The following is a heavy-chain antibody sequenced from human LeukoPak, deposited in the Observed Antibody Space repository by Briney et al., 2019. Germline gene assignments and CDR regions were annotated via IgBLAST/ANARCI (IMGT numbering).Heavy chain of an antibody. CDR1: SGSITSTRYY. CDR3: ARQGNRSWYFEY. J-gene: IGHJ4*02. Sequence: SETLSLTCTDPSGSITSTRYYWGWIRQSPGKGLEWIGSIYYSGTTYYSPSLESRVTISVDTSKDQFSLKLSSVTAADTAVYYCARQGNRSWYFEYWGQGTLVTVSS. CDR2: IYYSGTT. D-gene: IGHD6-13*01. V-gene: IGHV4-39*01.